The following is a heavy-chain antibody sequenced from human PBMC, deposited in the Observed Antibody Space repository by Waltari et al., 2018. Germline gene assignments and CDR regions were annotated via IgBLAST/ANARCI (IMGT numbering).Heavy chain of an antibody. J-gene: IGHJ4*02. Sequence: QVQLVQSGAEVEKPGASVKVSCKGSGYTFTSFGVNWGRQAPGQGLEWVGWCSGYNGDTHYAQKFQGRVTLSADTSTSTAYMELRSLRSDDTAVYFCARTYYYHSNSYRLADYWGQGTLVTVSS. D-gene: IGHD3-22*01. CDR1: GYTFTSFG. V-gene: IGHV1-18*01. CDR2: CSGYNGDT. CDR3: ARTYYYHSNSYRLADY.